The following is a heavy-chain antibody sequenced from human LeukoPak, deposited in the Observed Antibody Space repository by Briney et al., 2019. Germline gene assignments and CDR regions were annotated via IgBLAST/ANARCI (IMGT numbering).Heavy chain of an antibody. J-gene: IGHJ4*02. CDR1: GYTFTDYH. V-gene: IGHV1-2*02. CDR3: ARGEQLAHDY. D-gene: IGHD6-6*01. Sequence: ASVKVSCKASGYTFTDYHLHWVRQAPGQGLEWMGWINPNSGGTNYAQKFQGRVTMTRDTSISTAYMELSRLRSDDTAVYYCARGEQLAHDYWGQGTLVTVSS. CDR2: INPNSGGT.